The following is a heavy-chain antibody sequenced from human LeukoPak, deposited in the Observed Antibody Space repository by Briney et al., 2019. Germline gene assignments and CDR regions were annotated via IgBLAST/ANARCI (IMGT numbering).Heavy chain of an antibody. CDR3: ARGGRWLQLRGYFDY. CDR1: GFTFSSYW. V-gene: IGHV3-7*01. J-gene: IGHJ4*02. D-gene: IGHD5-24*01. Sequence: GGSLRLSCAASGFTFSSYWMSWVRQAPGKGLEGAANIKQDGSEKYYVDSVKGRFPISRDNAKDSLYLQMNSLRAEDTAVYYCARGGRWLQLRGYFDYWGQGTLVTVSS. CDR2: IKQDGSEK.